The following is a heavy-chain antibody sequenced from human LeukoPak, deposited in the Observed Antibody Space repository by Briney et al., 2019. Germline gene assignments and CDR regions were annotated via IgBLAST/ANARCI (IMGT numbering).Heavy chain of an antibody. J-gene: IGHJ3*02. CDR3: ARSEIPPYDFWSGYHDAFDI. CDR2: IKQDGSEK. V-gene: IGHV3-7*01. CDR1: GFTFSSYW. D-gene: IGHD3-3*01. Sequence: GGSLRLSCAASGFTFSSYWMSWVRQAPGKGLEWVANIKQDGSEKYYVDSVKGRFTISRDNAKNSLYLQMNSLRAEDTAVYYCARSEIPPYDFWSGYHDAFDIWGQGTMVTVSS.